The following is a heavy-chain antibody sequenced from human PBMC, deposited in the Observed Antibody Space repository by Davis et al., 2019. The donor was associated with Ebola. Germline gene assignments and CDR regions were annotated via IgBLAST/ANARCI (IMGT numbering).Heavy chain of an antibody. CDR1: GFTFSDYY. D-gene: IGHD3-22*01. CDR3: ARDRAYYDSSGYYSDY. J-gene: IGHJ4*02. V-gene: IGHV3-11*01. CDR2: ISSSGSTI. Sequence: PGGSLRLSCAASGFTFSDYYMSWIRQAPGKGLEWVSYISSSGSTIYYADSVKGRFTISRDNAKNSLYLQMNSLRAEDTAVYYCARDRAYYDSSGYYSDYWGQGTLVTVSS.